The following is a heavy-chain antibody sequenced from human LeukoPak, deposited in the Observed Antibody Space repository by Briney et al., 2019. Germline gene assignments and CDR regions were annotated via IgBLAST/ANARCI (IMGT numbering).Heavy chain of an antibody. CDR3: AKASSQDLINWFDP. CDR1: GYIFTGHH. J-gene: IGHJ5*02. CDR2: INPHSGDT. D-gene: IGHD2-15*01. V-gene: IGHV1-2*02. Sequence: ASVRVSCKTTGYIFTGHHVHWVRQAPGQGLEWLGWINPHSGDTNYAQAFQGRVAMTRDTSINTAYMELSRLTSDDTAVYYCAKASSQDLINWFDPWGQGTLVTVSS.